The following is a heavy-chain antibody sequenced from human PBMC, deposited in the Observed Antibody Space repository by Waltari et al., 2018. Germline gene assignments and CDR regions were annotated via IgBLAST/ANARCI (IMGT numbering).Heavy chain of an antibody. Sequence: EVQLVESGGGLVQPGGSLRLSCVASGFNFNVYSMNWVRQAPGKGLDWISYMTSNSATIYYADSVKGRFAISRDNAKKSLYLQMNSLRADDTALYYCARLSYYDSSGYPHPTYYYYYMDVWGKGTTVTVSS. CDR3: ARLSYYDSSGYPHPTYYYYYMDV. CDR1: GFNFNVYS. V-gene: IGHV3-48*01. J-gene: IGHJ6*03. D-gene: IGHD3-22*01. CDR2: MTSNSATI.